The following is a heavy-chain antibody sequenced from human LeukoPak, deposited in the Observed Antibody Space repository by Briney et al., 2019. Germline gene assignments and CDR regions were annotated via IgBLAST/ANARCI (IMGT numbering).Heavy chain of an antibody. J-gene: IGHJ1*01. D-gene: IGHD3-10*01. CDR3: ARDGGPGTGSYYGGYFQH. CDR1: GFTFSSYA. V-gene: IGHV3-30-3*01. Sequence: PGRSLRLSCAASGFTFSSYAMHWVRQAPGKGLEWVALISYDGSNKYYAYSVKGRFTISRDNSKNTLYLQMNSLRAEDTAVYYCARDGGPGTGSYYGGYFQHWGQGTLVTVSS. CDR2: ISYDGSNK.